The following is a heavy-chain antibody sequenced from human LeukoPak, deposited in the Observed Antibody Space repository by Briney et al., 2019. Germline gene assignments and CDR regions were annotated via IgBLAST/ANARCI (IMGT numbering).Heavy chain of an antibody. CDR2: ISDSGGRT. CDR3: AKEVVTMIVVVTDYFDY. D-gene: IGHD3-22*01. CDR1: GITLSNYG. J-gene: IGHJ4*02. Sequence: PGGSLRLSCAVSGITLSNYGMSWVRQAPGKGLEWVAGISDSGGRTNYADSVKGRFTISRDNSKNTLYLQVNSLRAEDTAVYYCAKEVVTMIVVVTDYFDYWGQGTLVTVSS. V-gene: IGHV3-23*01.